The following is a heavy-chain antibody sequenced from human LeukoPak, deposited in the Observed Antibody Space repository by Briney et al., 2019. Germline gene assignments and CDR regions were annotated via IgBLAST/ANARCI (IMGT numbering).Heavy chain of an antibody. V-gene: IGHV4-34*01. Sequence: SETLSLTCDVYGGSFSDYYWSWIRQPPGKGLEWIGEINHTGSTNYNPPLKSRVTISVDTCKNQFSLTLSSVTAADTAVYYCARRRCSSSRCWGQGTLVTVSS. CDR1: GGSFSDYY. D-gene: IGHD2-2*01. CDR2: INHTGST. J-gene: IGHJ4*02. CDR3: ARRRCSSSRC.